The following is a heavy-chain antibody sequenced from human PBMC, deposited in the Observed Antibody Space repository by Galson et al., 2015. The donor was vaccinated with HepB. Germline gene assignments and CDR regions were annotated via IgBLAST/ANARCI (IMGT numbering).Heavy chain of an antibody. J-gene: IGHJ5*02. CDR3: ARDPGTQWFDP. V-gene: IGHV3-66*01. Sequence: SLRLSCAASGFTVSSNYMNWVRQAPGKGLEWISIIYSGGSTYYADSVKGRFTISRDISKNTLHLQMNSLRAEDTALYYCARDPGTQWFDPWGQGTLVTVSS. CDR2: IYSGGST. CDR1: GFTVSSNY.